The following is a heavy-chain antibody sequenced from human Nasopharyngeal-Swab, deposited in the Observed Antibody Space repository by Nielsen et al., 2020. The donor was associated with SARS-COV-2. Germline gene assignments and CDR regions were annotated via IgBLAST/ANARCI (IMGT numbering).Heavy chain of an antibody. CDR2: IVVGSGNT. CDR1: EFTFTSSA. Sequence: SVKVSCKASEFTFTSSAVQWVRQARGQRLEWIGWIVVGSGNTNYAQKFQERVTITRDMSTSTAYMELSSLRSEDTAVHYCAADQGVQGARGDYWGQGTLVTVSS. J-gene: IGHJ4*02. CDR3: AADQGVQGARGDY. D-gene: IGHD3-10*01. V-gene: IGHV1-58*01.